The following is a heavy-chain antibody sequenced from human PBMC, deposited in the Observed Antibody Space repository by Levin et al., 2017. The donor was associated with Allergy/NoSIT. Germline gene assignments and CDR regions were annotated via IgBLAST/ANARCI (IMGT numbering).Heavy chain of an antibody. CDR2: ISSSSSTI. CDR3: ARPEAAAGWYYFDY. CDR1: GFTFSSYS. V-gene: IGHV3-48*01. J-gene: IGHJ4*02. Sequence: GGSLRLSCAASGFTFSSYSMNWVRQAPGKGLEWVSYISSSSSTIYYADSVKGRFTISRDNAKNSLYLQMNSLRAEDTAVYYCARPEAAAGWYYFDYWGQGTLVTVSS. D-gene: IGHD6-13*01.